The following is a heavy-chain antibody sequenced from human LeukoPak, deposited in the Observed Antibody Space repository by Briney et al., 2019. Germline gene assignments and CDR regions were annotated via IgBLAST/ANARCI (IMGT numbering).Heavy chain of an antibody. CDR1: GFTFSSYA. CDR3: GRGGIMITFGGVTD. Sequence: PGRSLRLSCTASGFTFSSYAMHWVRQAPGKGLEWVALLSFDGSTEYIADSVKGRFTISRDNSANTLYLQMNSLRSEDTAVYYCGRGGIMITFGGVTDWGQGTLVTVSS. D-gene: IGHD3-16*01. V-gene: IGHV3-30*01. J-gene: IGHJ4*02. CDR2: LSFDGSTE.